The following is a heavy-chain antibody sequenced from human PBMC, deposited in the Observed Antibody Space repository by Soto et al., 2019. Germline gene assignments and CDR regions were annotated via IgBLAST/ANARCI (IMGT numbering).Heavy chain of an antibody. CDR2: IYYSGRT. D-gene: IGHD6-13*01. V-gene: IGHV4-31*03. CDR1: GGSISSGGYY. Sequence: QVQLQESGPGLVKPSQTLSLTCTVSGGSISSGGYYWSWIRQHPGKGLAWIGYIYYSGRTYYNPSLKSRVTISVDTSKTQFSLKLSSVTAADTAVYYWARGSFPTLQADGWGQGTLVTVSS. J-gene: IGHJ4*02. CDR3: ARGSFPTLQADG.